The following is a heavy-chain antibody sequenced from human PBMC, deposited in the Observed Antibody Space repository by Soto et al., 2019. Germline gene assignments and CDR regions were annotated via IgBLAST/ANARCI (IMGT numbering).Heavy chain of an antibody. CDR1: GGTFSSYA. V-gene: IGHV1-69*13. D-gene: IGHD3-10*01. CDR3: ARVYYGSGYFDY. CDR2: IIPIFGTA. J-gene: IGHJ4*02. Sequence: AASVKVSCKASGGTFSSYAISWVRQAPGQGLEWMGGIIPIFGTANYAQKFQGRVTITADESTSTAYMELSSLRSEDTAVYYCARVYYGSGYFDYWGQGTLVTVSS.